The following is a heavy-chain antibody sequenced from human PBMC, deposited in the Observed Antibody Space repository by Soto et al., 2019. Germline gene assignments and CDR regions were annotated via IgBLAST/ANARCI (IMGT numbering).Heavy chain of an antibody. CDR2: IYYSGGT. J-gene: IGHJ3*02. D-gene: IGHD2-8*01. CDR3: ARRAMTHGTFDI. Sequence: SETLSLTCTVSGGSIRSFYWSWIRQPPGKGLEWIGNIYYSGGTNNNPSLKSRDTISLDTAKNQFSLKLSSVTAADTAVYYCARRAMTHGTFDIWGQGTMVTVSS. CDR1: GGSIRSFY. V-gene: IGHV4-59*08.